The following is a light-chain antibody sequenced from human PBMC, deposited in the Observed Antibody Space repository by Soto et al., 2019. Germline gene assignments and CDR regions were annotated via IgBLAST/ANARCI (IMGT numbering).Light chain of an antibody. Sequence: QSVLTQPPSASGSPGQSVTISCTGTSSDVGGYNYVSWYQQHPGKAPKLMIYEVSKRPSGAPDRFSGSKSGNTASLTVSGLQADDEADYYCSSYGGSNTFGVFGTGTKVTVL. V-gene: IGLV2-8*01. J-gene: IGLJ1*01. CDR2: EVS. CDR1: SSDVGGYNY. CDR3: SSYGGSNTFGV.